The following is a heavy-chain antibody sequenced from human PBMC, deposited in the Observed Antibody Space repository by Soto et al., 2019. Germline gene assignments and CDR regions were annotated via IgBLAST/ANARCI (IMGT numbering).Heavy chain of an antibody. D-gene: IGHD6-13*01. J-gene: IGHJ4*02. CDR3: ARMSSSGGFDY. CDR1: GGSISSYY. Sequence: PSETLSLTCTVSGGSISSYYWSWIRQPPGKGLEWIGYIYYSGSTYYNPSLKSRFTISVDTSKNQFSLKLSSVTAADTAVYYCARMSSSGGFDYWGQGTLVTVSS. V-gene: IGHV4-59*12. CDR2: IYYSGST.